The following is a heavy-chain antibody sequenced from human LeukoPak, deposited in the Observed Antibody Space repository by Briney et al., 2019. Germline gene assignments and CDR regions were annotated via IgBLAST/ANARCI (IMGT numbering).Heavy chain of an antibody. CDR3: ARLWFGELLARGHYFDY. Sequence: SETLSLTCAVSGASITSSNYYWGWVRQSPGKGLEWIGNIYSSGNTYYNASLKSRVTISVDTSKNQFSLKLSSVTAADTAVYYCARLWFGELLARGHYFDYWGQGTLVTVSS. J-gene: IGHJ4*02. CDR1: GASITSSNYY. CDR2: IYSSGNT. D-gene: IGHD3-10*01. V-gene: IGHV4-39*07.